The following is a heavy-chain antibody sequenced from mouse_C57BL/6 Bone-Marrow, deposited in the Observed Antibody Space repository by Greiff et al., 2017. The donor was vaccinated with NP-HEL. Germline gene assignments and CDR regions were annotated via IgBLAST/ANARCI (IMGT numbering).Heavy chain of an antibody. CDR2: IHPNSGST. CDR3: ARGLLWLRRRDYYAMDY. CDR1: GYTFTSYW. J-gene: IGHJ4*01. V-gene: IGHV1-64*01. Sequence: QVQLKQPGAELVKPGASVKLSCKASGYTFTSYWMHWVKQRPGQGLEWIGMIHPNSGSTNYNEKFKSKATLTVDKSSSTAYMQLSSLTSEDSAGYYCARGLLWLRRRDYYAMDYWGQGTSVTVSS. D-gene: IGHD2-2*01.